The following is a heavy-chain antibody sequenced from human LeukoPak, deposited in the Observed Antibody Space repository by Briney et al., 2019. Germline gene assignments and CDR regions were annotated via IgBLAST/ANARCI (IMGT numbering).Heavy chain of an antibody. D-gene: IGHD3-22*01. CDR3: ARGGYYYDSSGWFDP. V-gene: IGHV4-34*01. CDR1: GGSFSGYY. J-gene: IGHJ5*02. CDR2: INHSGST. Sequence: SETLSLTCAVYGGSFSGYYWSWIRQPPGKGLEWIGEINHSGSTNYNPSLKSRVTISVDTSKNQFSLKLSSVTAADTAVYYCARGGYYYDSSGWFDPWGQGTLVTVSS.